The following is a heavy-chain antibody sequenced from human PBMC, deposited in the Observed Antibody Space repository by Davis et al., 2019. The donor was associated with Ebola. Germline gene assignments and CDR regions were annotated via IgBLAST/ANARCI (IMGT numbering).Heavy chain of an antibody. Sequence: ASVTVSCKASGYTFTSYGISWVRQAPGQGLEWMGWISAYNGNTNYAQKLQGRVTMTTDTSTSTAYMELRSLRSDDTAVYYCARDPPRAQLDGMDVWGQGTTVTVSS. J-gene: IGHJ6*02. CDR2: ISAYNGNT. D-gene: IGHD1-1*01. V-gene: IGHV1-18*04. CDR3: ARDPPRAQLDGMDV. CDR1: GYTFTSYG.